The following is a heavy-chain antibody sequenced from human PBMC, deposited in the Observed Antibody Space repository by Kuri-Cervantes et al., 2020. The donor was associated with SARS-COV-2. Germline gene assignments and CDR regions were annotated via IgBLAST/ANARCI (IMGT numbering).Heavy chain of an antibody. Sequence: SETLSLTCAAYGGSFSGYYWSWIRQPPGKGLEWIGEINHSGSTNYNPSLKSRVTISVDTSKNQFSLKLSSVTAADTAVYYCARSAVRMVRGVIHYWGQGTLVTVSS. CDR3: ARSAVRMVRGVIHY. D-gene: IGHD3-10*01. V-gene: IGHV4-34*01. CDR2: INHSGST. CDR1: GGSFSGYY. J-gene: IGHJ4*02.